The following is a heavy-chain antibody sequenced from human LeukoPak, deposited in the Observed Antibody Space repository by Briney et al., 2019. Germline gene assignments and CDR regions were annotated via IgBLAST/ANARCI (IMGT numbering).Heavy chain of an antibody. CDR2: IGGGGENT. Sequence: PGGSLRLSCTASGFTFSSYAMSWVRQAPGKGLEWVSTIGGGGENTYYADSVKGRFTISRDNSKNTLYLQMNSLRAEDTAVYFCAKVLTGSQDYWGQGTLVTVSS. CDR3: AKVLTGSQDY. V-gene: IGHV3-23*01. CDR1: GFTFSSYA. D-gene: IGHD7-27*01. J-gene: IGHJ4*02.